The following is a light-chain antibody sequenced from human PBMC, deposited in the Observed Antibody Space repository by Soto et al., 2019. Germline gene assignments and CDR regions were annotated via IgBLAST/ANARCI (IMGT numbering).Light chain of an antibody. V-gene: IGKV1-39*01. CDR2: AAS. CDR3: QQYNNFPPT. Sequence: DIQMTQSPSSLSASVGDRVTITCRASQSISSYLNWYQQKPGKAPKLLIYAASSLQSGVPSRFSGSGSGTEFTLTINSLQPEDLATYYCQQYNNFPPTFGGGTKVDIK. J-gene: IGKJ4*01. CDR1: QSISSY.